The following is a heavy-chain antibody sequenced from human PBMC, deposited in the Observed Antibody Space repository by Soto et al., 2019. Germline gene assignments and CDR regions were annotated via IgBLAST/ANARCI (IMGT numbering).Heavy chain of an antibody. J-gene: IGHJ6*02. Sequence: GGSLRLSCAASGFTFSSYGMHWVRQAPGKGLEWVAVIWYDGSNKYYADSGKGRFTISRDNSKNTLYLQMNSLRAEDTAVYYCARDSRVRGVIWFAGMDVWGQGTTVTVSS. D-gene: IGHD3-10*01. V-gene: IGHV3-33*01. CDR2: IWYDGSNK. CDR3: ARDSRVRGVIWFAGMDV. CDR1: GFTFSSYG.